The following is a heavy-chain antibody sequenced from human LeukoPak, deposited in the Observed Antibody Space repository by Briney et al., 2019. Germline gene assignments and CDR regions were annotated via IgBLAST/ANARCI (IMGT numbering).Heavy chain of an antibody. V-gene: IGHV3-15*01. D-gene: IGHD4-23*01. J-gene: IGHJ4*02. CDR2: IKSKTDGGTT. CDR1: GFTFSSYA. CDR3: ISQDYGGD. Sequence: GGSLRLSCAASGFTFSSYAMSWVRQAPGKGLEWVGRIKSKTDGGTTDYAAPVKGRFTISRDDSKNTLYLQMNSLKTEDTAVYYCISQDYGGDWGQGTLVTVSS.